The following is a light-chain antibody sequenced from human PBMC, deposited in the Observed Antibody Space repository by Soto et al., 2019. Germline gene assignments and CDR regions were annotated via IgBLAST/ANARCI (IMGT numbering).Light chain of an antibody. V-gene: IGKV3-20*01. CDR1: QTIGFNS. CDR2: GAS. Sequence: EIVLTQSPGTLSLSPGERATLSCRASQTIGFNSLAWYQQKPGQAPRLLIYGASNRATGIPDRFSGSGSGTHFTLTINRLEPEDSAVYYCQQYDSSRLTFGGGAKVEIK. CDR3: QQYDSSRLT. J-gene: IGKJ4*01.